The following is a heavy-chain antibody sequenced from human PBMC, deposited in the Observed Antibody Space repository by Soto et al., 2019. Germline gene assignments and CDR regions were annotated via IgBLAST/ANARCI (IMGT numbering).Heavy chain of an antibody. CDR1: GYTFTAYA. J-gene: IGHJ4*02. CDR3: ARGGVYWSAWYGGDY. CDR2: INAVDDTT. Sequence: QVQLVQSGAEMKKPGASVTVSCKASGYTFTAYAVHWLRKAPGQRPEWMGCINAVDDTTKYSQRFQGRVIITRDTSASTVYRDLSSLTSEDTAVYYCARGGVYWSAWYGGDYWGQGTPVTVSS. D-gene: IGHD6-19*01. V-gene: IGHV1-3*01.